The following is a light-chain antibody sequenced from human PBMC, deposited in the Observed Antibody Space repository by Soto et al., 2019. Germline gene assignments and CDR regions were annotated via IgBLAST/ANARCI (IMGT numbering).Light chain of an antibody. J-gene: IGKJ5*01. Sequence: EVVLTQSQATLSLSPGERATLSCRASQSVDIYLACYQQKPGQAPRLLIYDATNRSTGIPARFSGSGSGTDFTLTISSLEPEDVAGYDCQQRKNWPPITFGQWTRLESK. V-gene: IGKV3-11*01. CDR2: DAT. CDR3: QQRKNWPPIT. CDR1: QSVDIY.